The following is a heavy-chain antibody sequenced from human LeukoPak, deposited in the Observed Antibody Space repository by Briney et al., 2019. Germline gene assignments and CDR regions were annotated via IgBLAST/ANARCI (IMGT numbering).Heavy chain of an antibody. V-gene: IGHV3-30-3*01. CDR1: GFTFSSYA. CDR2: ISYDGSNK. D-gene: IGHD3-10*01. Sequence: PGGSLRLSCAASGFTFSSYAMHWVRQAPGKGLEWVAVISYDGSNKYYADSVKGRFTISRDNSKNTLYLQMNSLRAEDTAVYYCARDNYYGSGSYWRRYYYYGMDVWGQGTTVTVSS. CDR3: ARDNYYGSGSYWRRYYYYGMDV. J-gene: IGHJ6*02.